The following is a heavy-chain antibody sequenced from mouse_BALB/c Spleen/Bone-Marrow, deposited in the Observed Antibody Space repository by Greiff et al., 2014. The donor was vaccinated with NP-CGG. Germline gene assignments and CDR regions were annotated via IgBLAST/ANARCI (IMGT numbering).Heavy chain of an antibody. CDR1: GYAFTNYL. D-gene: IGHD1-1*02. J-gene: IGHJ2*01. V-gene: IGHV1-54*01. CDR3: ARFGLYYFDY. Sequence: VQLQQSGAELVRPGTAVNVSCKASGYAFTNYLIEWVKQRPGQGLEWIGVINPGSGGANYNEKFKGKATLTADKSSSTAYMQLSSLTSDGSAVYFCARFGLYYFDYWGQGTTLTVSS. CDR2: INPGSGGA.